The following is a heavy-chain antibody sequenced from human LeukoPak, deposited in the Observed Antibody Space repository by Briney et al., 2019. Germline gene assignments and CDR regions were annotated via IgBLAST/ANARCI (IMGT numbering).Heavy chain of an antibody. CDR3: ARGIAEVPIATSCYFDY. D-gene: IGHD2-21*01. CDR1: GGSISPYY. CDR2: IYYSGSA. Sequence: PSETLSLTCTVSGGSISPYYWIWIRQPPGKGLECIGYIYYSGSANYSPSPKSRVSISVDSSKNQFSLRLTSVTAADTAVYYCARGIAEVPIATSCYFDYWGRGTLATVSS. V-gene: IGHV4-59*01. J-gene: IGHJ4*02.